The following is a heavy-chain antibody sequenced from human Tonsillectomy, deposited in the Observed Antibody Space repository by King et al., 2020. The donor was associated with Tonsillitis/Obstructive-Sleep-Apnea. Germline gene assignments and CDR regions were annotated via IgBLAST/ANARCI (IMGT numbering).Heavy chain of an antibody. J-gene: IGHJ3*02. V-gene: IGHV3-48*02. CDR1: GFPFSSYS. Sequence: VQLVESGGGLVQPGGSLRLSCAASGFPFSSYSMNWGRQSPGRGLELVSYICGSSVFISYADSVRGRFTISRDNAKTSLYLQMNSLRDEDTAMYYCARDDRYAFDIWGQGTMVTVSS. CDR2: ICGSSVFI. CDR3: ARDDRYAFDI.